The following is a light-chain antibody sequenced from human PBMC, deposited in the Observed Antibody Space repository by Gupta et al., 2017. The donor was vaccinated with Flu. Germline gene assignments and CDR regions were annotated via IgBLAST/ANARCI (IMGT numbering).Light chain of an antibody. V-gene: IGLV3-10*01. CDR1: AFAHIY. J-gene: IGLJ2*01. CDR3: FYSDRSGNDSV. CDR2: DDI. Sequence: VQTARIASAGDAFAHIYTYWYQHQSGQEPQLVIYDDITRPSKIPERFSGNTAWTMANLPTTGAQVEDEADYYCFYSDRSGNDSVFGGGTKLAVL.